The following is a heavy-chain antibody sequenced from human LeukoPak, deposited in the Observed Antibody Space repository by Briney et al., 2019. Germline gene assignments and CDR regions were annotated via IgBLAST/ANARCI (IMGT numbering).Heavy chain of an antibody. CDR2: ISNNGGYT. V-gene: IGHV3-23*01. J-gene: IGHJ4*02. CDR3: ARGRYYLDS. D-gene: IGHD4-17*01. CDR1: GFTFSSSA. Sequence: GGSLRLSCAASGFTFSSSAMSWVRQAPGKGLEWVSAISNNGGYTYYADSVQGRFTISRGNAKNTLYLQMNSLRAEDTAVYYCARGRYYLDSWGQGTLVTVSS.